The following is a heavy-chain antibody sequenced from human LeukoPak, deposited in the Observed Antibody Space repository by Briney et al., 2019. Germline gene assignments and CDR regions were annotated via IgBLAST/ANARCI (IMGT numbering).Heavy chain of an antibody. CDR1: GYTFTGYY. CDR3: ARGRNYDFLTGYYDP. Sequence: ASVKVSCKASGYTFTGYYMHWVRQAPGQGLEWMGWINPNSGGTNYAQKFQGWVTMTRDTSISTAYMELSRVRSDDTAVYYCARGRNYDFLTGYYDPWGQGTLVTVSS. V-gene: IGHV1-2*04. CDR2: INPNSGGT. D-gene: IGHD3-9*01. J-gene: IGHJ5*02.